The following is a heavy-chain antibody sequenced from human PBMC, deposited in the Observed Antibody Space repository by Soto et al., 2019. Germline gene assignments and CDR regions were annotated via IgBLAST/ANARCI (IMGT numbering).Heavy chain of an antibody. CDR3: ARGANYDFWSGYYYYYYYMDV. CDR2: MNPNSGNT. CDR1: GYTFTSYN. V-gene: IGHV1-8*02. D-gene: IGHD3-3*01. J-gene: IGHJ6*03. Sequence: ASVKVSCKASGYTFTSYNINWVRQATGQGLEWMGWMNPNSGNTGYAQKFQGRVTMTRNTSISTAYMDLSSLRSEDTAVYYCARGANYDFWSGYYYYYYYMDVWGKGTTATVSS.